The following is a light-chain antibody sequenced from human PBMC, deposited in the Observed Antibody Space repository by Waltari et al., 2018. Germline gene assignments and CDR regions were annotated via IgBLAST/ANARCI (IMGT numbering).Light chain of an antibody. CDR3: QHNVRLPVT. J-gene: IGKJ1*01. Sequence: EAVLTQSPGTLSLSPGERAPLSCKASESVRRSFIWDQQKPGQAPRLLIYDTSTRATGVPDRFSGSGSGTDFSLTISRLEPEDSAVYFCQHNVRLPVTFGQGTKVEIK. V-gene: IGKV3-20*01. CDR2: DTS. CDR1: ESVRRSF.